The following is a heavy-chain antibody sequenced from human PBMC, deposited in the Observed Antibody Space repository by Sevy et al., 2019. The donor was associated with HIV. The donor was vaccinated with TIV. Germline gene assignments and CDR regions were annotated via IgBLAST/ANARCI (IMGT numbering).Heavy chain of an antibody. CDR3: ATTKDYYESSGYPFDY. D-gene: IGHD3-22*01. J-gene: IGHJ4*02. V-gene: IGHV1-24*01. CDR2: FDPEDGET. Sequence: ASVKVSCKVSGYTLTQLFMNWVRQAPGKGLEWMGSFDPEDGETIYAQKFQGRVTMTEDRSTDTAYMDLSSLRSEDTAVYYCATTKDYYESSGYPFDYWGQGTLVTVSS. CDR1: GYTLTQLF.